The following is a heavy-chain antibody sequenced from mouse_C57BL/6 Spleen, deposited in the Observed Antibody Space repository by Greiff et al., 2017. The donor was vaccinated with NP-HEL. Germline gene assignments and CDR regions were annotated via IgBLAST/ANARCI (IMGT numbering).Heavy chain of an antibody. CDR2: IYPGDGDT. CDR1: GYAFSSSW. CDR3: ARSYYYGSSWYFGV. D-gene: IGHD1-1*01. V-gene: IGHV1-82*01. J-gene: IGHJ1*03. Sequence: QVQLQQSGPELVKPGASVKISCKASGYAFSSSWMNWVKQRPGKGLEWIGRIYPGDGDTNYNGKFKGKATLTADKSSSTAYMQLSSLTSEDSAVYFCARSYYYGSSWYFGVWGTGTTVTVSS.